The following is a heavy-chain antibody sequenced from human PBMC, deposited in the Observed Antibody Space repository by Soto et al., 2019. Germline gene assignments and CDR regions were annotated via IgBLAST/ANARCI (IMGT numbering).Heavy chain of an antibody. V-gene: IGHV3-23*01. CDR2: FSGSGGTT. J-gene: IGHJ4*02. CDR3: AKFFVKTRSNSGRPWSFHY. D-gene: IGHD6-25*01. Sequence: EVQLLESGGGLVQPGRSLRLSCAASGFTFSNYAMSWVRQAPGQGLDWVPAFSGSGGTTYYADSVKGRFPISRDNSKNTRFLQMNSLRAEDAAVYYCAKFFVKTRSNSGRPWSFHYWGQGTLVTVSS. CDR1: GFTFSNYA.